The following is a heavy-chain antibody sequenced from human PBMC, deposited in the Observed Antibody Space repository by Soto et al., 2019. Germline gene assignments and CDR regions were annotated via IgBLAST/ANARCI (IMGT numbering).Heavy chain of an antibody. D-gene: IGHD6-19*01. V-gene: IGHV4-30-2*01. J-gene: IGHJ4*02. Sequence: TLSLTCAVSGGSISSCGYSWSWIRQPPGKGLGWIGYIYHSGSTYYNPSLKSRVTISVDRSKNQFSLKLSSVTAADTAVYYCARAGGLGAVAVXYWGQGTLVXVSS. CDR1: GGSISSCGYS. CDR2: IYHSGST. CDR3: ARAGGLGAVAVXY.